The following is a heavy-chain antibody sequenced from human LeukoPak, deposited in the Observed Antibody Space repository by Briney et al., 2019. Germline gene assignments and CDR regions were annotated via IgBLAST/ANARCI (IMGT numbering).Heavy chain of an antibody. CDR1: GGSISSYY. V-gene: IGHV4-4*09. D-gene: IGHD2-8*01. CDR3: ARGVMVPDY. J-gene: IGHJ4*02. Sequence: SETLSLTCTVSGGSISSYYWSWIRQPPGKGLEWIGYIYTSGSTNYNPSLKSRVTISVDTSKNQFSLTLSSVTAADTAVYYCARGVMVPDYWGQGTLVTVSS. CDR2: IYTSGST.